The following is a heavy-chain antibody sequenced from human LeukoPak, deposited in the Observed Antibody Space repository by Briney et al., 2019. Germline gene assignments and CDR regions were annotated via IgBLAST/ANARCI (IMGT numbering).Heavy chain of an antibody. Sequence: GGSLRLSCAASGFTFSNAWMSWVRQAPGKGLEWVGRIKSKTDGGTTDYAAPVKGRFTISRDDSKDTLYLQMNSLKTEDTAVYYCTTDLYYDSSGAWGQGTLVTVSS. CDR2: IKSKTDGGTT. CDR1: GFTFSNAW. V-gene: IGHV3-15*01. CDR3: TTDLYYDSSGA. J-gene: IGHJ5*02. D-gene: IGHD3-22*01.